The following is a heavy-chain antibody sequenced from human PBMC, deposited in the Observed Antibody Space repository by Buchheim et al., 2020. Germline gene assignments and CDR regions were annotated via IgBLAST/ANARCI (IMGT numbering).Heavy chain of an antibody. Sequence: QVQLQESGPGLVKPSETLSLTCTVSGGSVSSGSYYWSWIRQPPGKGLEWIGYIYYSGSTNYNPSLKSRVTISVDTSKNQFSLKLSSVTAADTAVYYCARVIILGGSSGWSGVWFDPWGQGTL. V-gene: IGHV4-61*01. CDR1: GGSVSSGSYY. CDR3: ARVIILGGSSGWSGVWFDP. J-gene: IGHJ5*02. CDR2: IYYSGST. D-gene: IGHD6-19*01.